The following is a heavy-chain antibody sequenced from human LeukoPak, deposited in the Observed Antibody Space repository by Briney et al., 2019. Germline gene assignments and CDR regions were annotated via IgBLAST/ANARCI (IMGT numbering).Heavy chain of an antibody. J-gene: IGHJ4*02. V-gene: IGHV3-23*01. CDR1: GFTFSNYA. D-gene: IGHD4-23*01. CDR2: IGGSGGDT. Sequence: GGSLRLSCAASGFTFSNYAMSWVRQAPGKGLEWASVIGGSGGDTYYADSVKGRFTTSRDNSKNTLYLQMNNLRAEDTAVYYCAKGVGAGNSVYFDYWGQGALVTVSS. CDR3: AKGVGAGNSVYFDY.